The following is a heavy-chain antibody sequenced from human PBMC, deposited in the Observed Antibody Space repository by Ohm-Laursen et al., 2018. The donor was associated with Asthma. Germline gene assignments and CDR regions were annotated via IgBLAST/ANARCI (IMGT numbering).Heavy chain of an antibody. D-gene: IGHD4-23*01. CDR3: AREATVITRYFDS. V-gene: IGHV4-31*03. Sequence: TLSLTCTVSGGSITSGPFYWGWIRHHPGKGLEWIGYIFQTGSSYYNPSLKSRVSISVDTSKNQFSLRVSSVTAADTAVYYCAREATVITRYFDSWGQGILVTVSS. J-gene: IGHJ4*02. CDR1: GGSITSGPFY. CDR2: IFQTGSS.